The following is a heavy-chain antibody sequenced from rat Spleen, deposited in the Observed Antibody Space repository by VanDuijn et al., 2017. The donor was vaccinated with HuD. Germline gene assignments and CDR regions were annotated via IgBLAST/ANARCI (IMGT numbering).Heavy chain of an antibody. D-gene: IGHD1-1*01. J-gene: IGHJ2*01. V-gene: IGHV5-31*01. CDR1: GFSLSNYG. CDR2: ITNASGRT. CDR3: TRGGYYRY. Sequence: VQLKESGPGLVQPSQTLSLTCTVSGFSLSNYGVIWVRQAPGKGLEWVASITNASGRTYYPDSVKGRFTISRDPAQNTLYLQMNSLRSEDTATYYCTRGGYYRYWGQGVMVTVSS.